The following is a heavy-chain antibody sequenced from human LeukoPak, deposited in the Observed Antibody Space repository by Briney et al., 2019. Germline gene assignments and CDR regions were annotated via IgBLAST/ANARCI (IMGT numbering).Heavy chain of an antibody. J-gene: IGHJ4*02. V-gene: IGHV1-2*02. CDR3: ARSYYDSSGYYYELSDY. Sequence: ASLKVSCKASRYTFTGYYMHWLRQAPGQWLEWMGWINPNSGGTNYAQKFQGRVTMTRDTSISTAYMELSRLRSDDTAVYYCARSYYDSSGYYYELSDYWGQGTLVTVSS. CDR2: INPNSGGT. CDR1: RYTFTGYY. D-gene: IGHD3-22*01.